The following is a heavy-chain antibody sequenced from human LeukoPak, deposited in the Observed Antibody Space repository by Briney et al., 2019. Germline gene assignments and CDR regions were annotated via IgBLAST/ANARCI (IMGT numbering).Heavy chain of an antibody. CDR3: AKDLFNSVGATYMDV. Sequence: GGPLRLSCAASGFTFSSYGMHWVRQAPGKGLEWVAFIRYDGSNKYYADSVKGRFTISRDNSKNTLYLQMNSLRAEDTAVYYCAKDLFNSVGATYMDVWGKGTTVTVSS. D-gene: IGHD1-26*01. CDR2: IRYDGSNK. CDR1: GFTFSSYG. J-gene: IGHJ6*03. V-gene: IGHV3-30*02.